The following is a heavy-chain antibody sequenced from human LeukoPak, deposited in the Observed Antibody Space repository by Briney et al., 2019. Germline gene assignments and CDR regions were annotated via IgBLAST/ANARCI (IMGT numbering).Heavy chain of an antibody. V-gene: IGHV4-34*01. CDR2: INHSGST. D-gene: IGHD3-10*01. J-gene: IGHJ5*02. CDR1: GGSFXXXX. CDR3: ASLLWFGELLNWFDP. Sequence: KASETLSLTCAVYGGSFXXXXWSWIRQPPGXXXXXXXEINHSGSTNYNPSLKSRVTISVDTSKNQFSLKLSSVTAADTAVYYCASLLWFGELLNWFDPWGQGTLVTVSS.